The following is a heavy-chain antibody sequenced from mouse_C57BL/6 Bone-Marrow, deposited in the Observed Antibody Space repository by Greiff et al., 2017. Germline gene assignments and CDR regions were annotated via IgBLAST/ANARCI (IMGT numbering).Heavy chain of an antibody. V-gene: IGHV5-12*01. J-gene: IGHJ4*01. CDR1: GFTFSDYY. CDR2: ISNGGGST. Sequence: DVMLVESGGGLVQPGGSLKLSCAASGFTFSDYYMYWVRQTPEKRLEWVAYISNGGGSTYYPDTVKGRFTISRDNAKNTLYLQMSRLKSEDTAMYYCARGVYIGYAMDYWGQGTSVTVSS. D-gene: IGHD1-3*01. CDR3: ARGVYIGYAMDY.